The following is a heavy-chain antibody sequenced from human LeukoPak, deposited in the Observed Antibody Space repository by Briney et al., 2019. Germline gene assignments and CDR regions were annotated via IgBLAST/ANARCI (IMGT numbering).Heavy chain of an antibody. D-gene: IGHD3-10*01. Sequence: GGSLRLSCAGSGFTFSNYNMHWVRQAPGKGLEWVSLITTGSSHIYYADSLKGRFTISRDNAKNSIYLQMDSLRVEDTAVYFCAGESSGSGGYSAFDYWGQGTLVIVSS. CDR1: GFTFSNYN. V-gene: IGHV3-21*01. CDR2: ITTGSSHI. J-gene: IGHJ4*02. CDR3: AGESSGSGGYSAFDY.